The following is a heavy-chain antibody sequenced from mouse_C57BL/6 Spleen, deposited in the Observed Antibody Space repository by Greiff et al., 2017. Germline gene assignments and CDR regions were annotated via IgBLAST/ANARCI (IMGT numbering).Heavy chain of an antibody. CDR1: GYTFTDYY. Sequence: VQLQQSGPELVKPGASVKISCKASGYTFTDYYMNWVKQSHGKSLEWIGDINPNNGGTSYNQKFKGKATLTVDKSSSTAYMELRSLTSEDSAVYYCARGELRLRGCFDYWGQGTTLTVSS. CDR3: ARGELRLRGCFDY. CDR2: INPNNGGT. D-gene: IGHD3-2*02. J-gene: IGHJ2*01. V-gene: IGHV1-26*01.